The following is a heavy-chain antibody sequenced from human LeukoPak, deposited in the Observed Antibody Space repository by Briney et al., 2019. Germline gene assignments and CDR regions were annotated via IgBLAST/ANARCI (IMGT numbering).Heavy chain of an antibody. J-gene: IGHJ6*03. CDR1: GGSISSYY. Sequence: PSETLSLTCTVSGGSISSYYWSWIRQPPGKGLEWIGYIYYSGSTNYNPSLKSRVTISVDTSKNQFSLKLTSVTAADTAVYYCARTTEGGYAYGYFYYYYMDVWGKGTTVTISS. CDR3: ARTTEGGYAYGYFYYYYMDV. D-gene: IGHD5-18*01. V-gene: IGHV4-59*01. CDR2: IYYSGST.